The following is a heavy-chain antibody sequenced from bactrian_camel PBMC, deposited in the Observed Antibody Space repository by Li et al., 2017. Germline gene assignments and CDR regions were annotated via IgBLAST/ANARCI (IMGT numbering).Heavy chain of an antibody. CDR2: IGSDARI. Sequence: HVQLVESGGGSVQAGGSLRLSCAAPGNTVSRHCMGWFRQAPGKEREGVAAIGSDARIRYADSVKGRFTISRDNAKNTLYLQLNSLKTEDTAMYYCSKDNPWASYGAPSGWGQGTQVTVS. CDR3: SKDNPWASYGAPSG. D-gene: IGHD6*01. J-gene: IGHJ4*01. V-gene: IGHV3S53*01. CDR1: GNTVSRHC.